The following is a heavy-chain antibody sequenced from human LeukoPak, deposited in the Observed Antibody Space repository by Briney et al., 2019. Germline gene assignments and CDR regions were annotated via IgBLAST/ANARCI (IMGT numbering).Heavy chain of an antibody. CDR2: INNNGGST. CDR3: ARYSSSWYIDY. V-gene: IGHV3-64*04. D-gene: IGHD6-13*01. CDR1: GFTFGSYA. Sequence: PGGSLRLSCSASGFTFGSYAMFWVRQAPEKGLQYVSAINNNGGSTYYADSVKGRFTISRDNAKNSLYLQMNSLRAEDTAVYYCARYSSSWYIDYWGQGTLVTVSS. J-gene: IGHJ4*02.